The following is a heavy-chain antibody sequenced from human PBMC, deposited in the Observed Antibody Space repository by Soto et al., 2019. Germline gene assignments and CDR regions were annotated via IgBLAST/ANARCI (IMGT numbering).Heavy chain of an antibody. CDR1: GFIFSKYA. J-gene: IGHJ5*01. V-gene: IGHV3-23*01. CDR2: ISGSSIRT. D-gene: IGHD6-6*01. CDR3: AKDHAREQFVRGENWFDS. Sequence: PGGSLRLPGSAAGFIFSKYAMSCARQAPGKGLEWVSTISGSSIRTYYADSVKGRFTISRDNSKNTLDLQMNNLRVEDTAIYYCAKDHAREQFVRGENWFDSWGLGTLVTVSS.